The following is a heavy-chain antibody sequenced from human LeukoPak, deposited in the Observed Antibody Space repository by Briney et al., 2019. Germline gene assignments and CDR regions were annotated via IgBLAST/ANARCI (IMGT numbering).Heavy chain of an antibody. D-gene: IGHD1-1*01. CDR3: VRDGDSWNDFDH. CDR2: IRKDGREI. CDR1: GFSFSTSW. V-gene: IGHV3-7*01. Sequence: GSLRLSCVASGFSFSTSWMTWVRQAPGKGLEWVANIRKDGREIYYADSMKGRFTISRDNSKNSLYLQIHSLRAEDTGVHYCVRDGDSWNDFDHWGQGTLVTVSS. J-gene: IGHJ4*02.